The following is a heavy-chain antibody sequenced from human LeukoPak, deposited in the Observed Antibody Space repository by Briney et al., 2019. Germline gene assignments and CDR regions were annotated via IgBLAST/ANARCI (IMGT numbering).Heavy chain of an antibody. CDR1: GFTFSSYS. V-gene: IGHV3-21*01. CDR3: ASYDSSGGGIDY. Sequence: GGSLRLSCAASGFTFSSYSMNWVRQAPGKGLEWVSSISSSSSYIYYADSVKGRFTISRDNAKNSLYLQMNSLRAEDTAVYYCASYDSSGGGIDYWGQGPRVTVSS. D-gene: IGHD3-22*01. J-gene: IGHJ4*02. CDR2: ISSSSSYI.